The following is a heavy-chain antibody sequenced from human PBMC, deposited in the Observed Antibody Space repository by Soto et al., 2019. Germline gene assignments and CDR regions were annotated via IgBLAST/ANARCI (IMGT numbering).Heavy chain of an antibody. Sequence: QVQLQQWGAGLLKPSETLSLTCAVYGGSFSGYYWSWIRQPPGKGLEWIGEINHSGSTNYNPSLKGRVNISVDTSKNQFSLKLSSVTAADTAVYYCARQHCSSTSCYVGDWGQGTLVTVSS. CDR2: INHSGST. V-gene: IGHV4-34*01. CDR3: ARQHCSSTSCYVGD. J-gene: IGHJ4*02. CDR1: GGSFSGYY. D-gene: IGHD2-2*01.